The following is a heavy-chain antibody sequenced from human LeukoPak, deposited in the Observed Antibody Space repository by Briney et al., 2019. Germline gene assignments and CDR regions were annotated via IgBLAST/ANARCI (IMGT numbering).Heavy chain of an antibody. J-gene: IGHJ4*02. CDR3: ARGYCSGGSCYFLVDY. CDR1: GFSFSSYT. Sequence: GGSLRLSCAAPGFSFSSYTMNWVRQAPGKGLEWVSSISSSSSYIYYADSVKGRFTISRDNAKNSLYLHMSSLRAEDTAVYYCARGYCSGGSCYFLVDYWGQGTLVTVSS. CDR2: ISSSSSYI. V-gene: IGHV3-21*01. D-gene: IGHD2-15*01.